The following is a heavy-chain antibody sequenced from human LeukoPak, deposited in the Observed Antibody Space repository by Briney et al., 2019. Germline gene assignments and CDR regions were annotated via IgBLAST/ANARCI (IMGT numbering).Heavy chain of an antibody. V-gene: IGHV3-30*03. CDR2: ISYDGSNK. J-gene: IGHJ5*02. CDR1: GFTFSSYG. D-gene: IGHD5-12*01. Sequence: GRSLRLSCAASGFTFSSYGMHWVRQAPGKGLEWVAVISYDGSNKYYADSVKGRFTISRDNSKNTLYLQMNSLRAEDTAVYYCARAGVATTHNWFDPWGQGTLVTVSS. CDR3: ARAGVATTHNWFDP.